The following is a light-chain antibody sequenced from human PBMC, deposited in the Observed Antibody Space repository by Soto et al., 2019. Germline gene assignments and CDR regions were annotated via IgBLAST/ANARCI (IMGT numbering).Light chain of an antibody. CDR3: QQTYTAPWT. J-gene: IGKJ1*01. CDR1: QSISTY. Sequence: DIQMTQSPSSLSASVGDRVTITCRASQSISTYLHWYQQKPGKAPNLLIFGASSLQSGVPPRFSGSGSGTDFTLTISNLQPEDFATYSCQQTYTAPWTFGQGTKVDVK. CDR2: GAS. V-gene: IGKV1-39*01.